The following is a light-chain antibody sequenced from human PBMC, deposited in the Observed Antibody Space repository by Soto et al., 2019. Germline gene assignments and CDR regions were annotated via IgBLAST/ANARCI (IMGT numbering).Light chain of an antibody. V-gene: IGLV1-44*01. Sequence: QSVLTQPPSVSGTPGQRVTVSCSGGRSNIGSNTVHWYQQLPGAAPKLLIYRDNQRPSGVPDRFAASKSGTSASLAISGLLSEDEGDYYCAAWDDSYNVLYVFGTGTKVTVL. CDR3: AAWDDSYNVLYV. J-gene: IGLJ1*01. CDR1: RSNIGSNT. CDR2: RDN.